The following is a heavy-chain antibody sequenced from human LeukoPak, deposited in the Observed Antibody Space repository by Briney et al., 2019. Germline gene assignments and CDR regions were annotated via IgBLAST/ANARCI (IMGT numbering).Heavy chain of an antibody. D-gene: IGHD2-2*03. Sequence: GGSLRLSCAASGFTFSSYSMNWVRQAPGKGLEWVSYISSSSSTIYYADSVKGRFTISRDNAKNSLYPQMNSLRDEDTAVYYCARDPGYCSSTGCYYGMDVWGQGTTVTVSS. CDR1: GFTFSSYS. V-gene: IGHV3-48*02. J-gene: IGHJ6*02. CDR3: ARDPGYCSSTGCYYGMDV. CDR2: ISSSSSTI.